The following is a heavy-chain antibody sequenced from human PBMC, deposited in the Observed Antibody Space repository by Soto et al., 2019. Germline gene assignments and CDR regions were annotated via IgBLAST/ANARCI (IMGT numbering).Heavy chain of an antibody. Sequence: ASVKVSCKASGYTFTGYYMHWVRQAPGQRLEGMGWINPNSGGTNYAQQFQGRVTMNTDTSISTAYMELSRLRSDDTAVYYCARDYCSSTSCYETVYSSSWYSKDYYYCYGMDVWGQGTTVTVSS. CDR3: ARDYCSSTSCYETVYSSSWYSKDYYYCYGMDV. J-gene: IGHJ6*02. CDR2: INPNSGGT. V-gene: IGHV1-2*02. CDR1: GYTFTGYY. D-gene: IGHD2-2*01.